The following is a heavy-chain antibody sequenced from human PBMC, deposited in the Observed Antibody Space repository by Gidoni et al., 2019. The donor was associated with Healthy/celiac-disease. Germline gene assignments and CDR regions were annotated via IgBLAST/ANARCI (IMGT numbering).Heavy chain of an antibody. CDR2: INAGNGNT. CDR1: GYTFTSYA. Sequence: QVQLVQSGAEVKKPGASVKVSGKASGYTFTSYAMHWVRQAPGQRLEWMGWINAGNGNTKYSQKFQGRVTITRDTSASTAYMELSSLRSEDTAVYYCATIPVEMATTGDYWGQGTLVTVSS. V-gene: IGHV1-3*01. CDR3: ATIPVEMATTGDY. J-gene: IGHJ4*02. D-gene: IGHD5-12*01.